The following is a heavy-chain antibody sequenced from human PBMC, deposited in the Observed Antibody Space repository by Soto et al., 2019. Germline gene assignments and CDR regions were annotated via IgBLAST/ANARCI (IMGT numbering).Heavy chain of an antibody. D-gene: IGHD5-12*01. CDR3: ATDMKGGCDPEIELGY. Sequence: ASVKVSCKVSGYTLTELSMHWVRQAPGKGLEWMGGFDPEDGETIYAQKFQGRVTMTEDTSTDTAYMELSSLRSEDTAVYYCATDMKGGCDPEIELGYWGQGTLVTVSS. CDR2: FDPEDGET. J-gene: IGHJ4*02. CDR1: GYTLTELS. V-gene: IGHV1-24*01.